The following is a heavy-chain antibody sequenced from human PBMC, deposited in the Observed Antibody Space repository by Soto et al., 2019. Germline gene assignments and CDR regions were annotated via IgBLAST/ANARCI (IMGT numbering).Heavy chain of an antibody. D-gene: IGHD1-26*01. V-gene: IGHV4-31*03. Sequence: TLSLTCTVSGGSISSGGYYWTWIRQHPAKGLEWIAYIYHSGYTFYNPSLKSRVTMSVDTSKNQFSLKLRSVTASDTAVYYCAKWEGLGSDYYYHAMDVWGQGTTVTVSS. CDR3: AKWEGLGSDYYYHAMDV. CDR2: IYHSGYT. CDR1: GGSISSGGYY. J-gene: IGHJ6*02.